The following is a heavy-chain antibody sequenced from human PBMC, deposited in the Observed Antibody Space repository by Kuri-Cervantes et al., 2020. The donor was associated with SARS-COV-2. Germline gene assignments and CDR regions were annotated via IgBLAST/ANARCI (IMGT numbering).Heavy chain of an antibody. Sequence: ESLKIPCSAPGFSFNDYAMNWVRQAPGKGLEWVSTIWNSDAKTYYADTVKGRFTISRDNYKNTLYLQISSLRVDDTAVYYCAKGRRNSCYNPGDSWGQGTLVTVSS. J-gene: IGHJ5*01. CDR2: IWNSDAKT. CDR1: GFSFNDYA. CDR3: AKGRRNSCYNPGDS. V-gene: IGHV3-23*01. D-gene: IGHD2-2*02.